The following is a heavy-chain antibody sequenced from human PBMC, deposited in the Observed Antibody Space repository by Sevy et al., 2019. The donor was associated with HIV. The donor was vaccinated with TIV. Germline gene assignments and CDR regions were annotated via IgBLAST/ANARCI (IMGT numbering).Heavy chain of an antibody. CDR2: ISGSGDSK. J-gene: IGHJ4*02. D-gene: IGHD4-17*01. Sequence: GGSLRLSCAGSGLSVSDNYMNWVRQAPGKGLELVSAISGSGDSKYYAGSVKGRVTISRDNSKNIMYLQMTSLGADDTAVYYCAKSSLPYGDYHFDFWGQGTVVTVSS. V-gene: IGHV3-23*01. CDR1: GLSVSDNY. CDR3: AKSSLPYGDYHFDF.